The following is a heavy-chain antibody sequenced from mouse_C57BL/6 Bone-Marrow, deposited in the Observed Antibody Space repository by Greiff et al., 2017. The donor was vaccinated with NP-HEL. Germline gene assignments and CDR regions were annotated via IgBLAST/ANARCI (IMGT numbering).Heavy chain of an antibody. CDR3: ARGLYGKDSLDY. V-gene: IGHV14-3*01. CDR2: IDPANGNT. Sequence: EVQLVESVAELVRPGASVKLSCTASGFNIKNTYMHWVKQRPEQGLEWIGMIDPANGNTKYNPKFQGKATLTADTSSNTAYLQLSSLTSEDTAIYYCARGLYGKDSLDYWGQGTTLTVSS. CDR1: GFNIKNTY. D-gene: IGHD1-1*01. J-gene: IGHJ2*01.